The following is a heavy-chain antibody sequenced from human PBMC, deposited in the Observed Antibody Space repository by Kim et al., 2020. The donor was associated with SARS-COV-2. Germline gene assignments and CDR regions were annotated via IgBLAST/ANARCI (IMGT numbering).Heavy chain of an antibody. Sequence: GGSLRLSCAASGFTFSSYAMSWVRQAPGKGLEWVSAISGSGGSTYYADSVKGRFTISRDNSKNTLYLQMNSLRAEDTAVYYCAKFPGLRYFDWLYMDYLGQGTLVTVSS. CDR1: GFTFSSYA. J-gene: IGHJ4*02. CDR2: ISGSGGST. CDR3: AKFPGLRYFDWLYMDY. V-gene: IGHV3-23*01. D-gene: IGHD3-9*01.